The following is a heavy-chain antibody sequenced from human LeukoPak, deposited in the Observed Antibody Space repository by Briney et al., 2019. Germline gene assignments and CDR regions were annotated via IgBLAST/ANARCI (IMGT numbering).Heavy chain of an antibody. Sequence: SETLSLTCTVSGYSISSGYYWGWIRQPPGKGLEWIGSIYHSGSTYYNPSLKSRVTISVDTSKNQFSLKLSSVTAADTAVYYCARDHTIFGVVITPNWFDPWGQGTLVTVSS. J-gene: IGHJ5*02. CDR2: IYHSGST. D-gene: IGHD3-3*01. CDR3: ARDHTIFGVVITPNWFDP. V-gene: IGHV4-38-2*02. CDR1: GYSISSGYY.